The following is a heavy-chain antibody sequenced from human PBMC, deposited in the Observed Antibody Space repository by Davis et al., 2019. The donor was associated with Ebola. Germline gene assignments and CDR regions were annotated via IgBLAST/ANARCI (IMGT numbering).Heavy chain of an antibody. D-gene: IGHD3-16*01. J-gene: IGHJ6*03. Sequence: ASVKVSCKASGYTFTSYGISWVRQAPGQGLEWMGWISAYNGNTNYAQKLQGRVTMTTDTSTSTAYMELRSLRSDDTAVYYCARERTGGDYYYYYYMDVWDKGTTVTVSS. V-gene: IGHV1-18*04. CDR3: ARERTGGDYYYYYYMDV. CDR1: GYTFTSYG. CDR2: ISAYNGNT.